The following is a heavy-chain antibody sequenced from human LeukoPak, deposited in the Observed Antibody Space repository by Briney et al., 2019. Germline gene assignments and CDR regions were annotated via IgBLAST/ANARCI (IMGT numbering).Heavy chain of an antibody. V-gene: IGHV7-4-1*02. D-gene: IGHD2-15*01. CDR1: GYTFTSYA. Sequence: ASVKVSCKASGYTFTSYAMNWVRQAPGQGLEWMGWINTNTGNPTYAQGFTGRFVFSLDTSVSTAYLQISSLKAEDTAVYYCARVSDCSGGSCYPINYDSSGYLAFDYWGQGTLVTVSS. J-gene: IGHJ4*02. CDR2: INTNTGNP. CDR3: ARVSDCSGGSCYPINYDSSGYLAFDY.